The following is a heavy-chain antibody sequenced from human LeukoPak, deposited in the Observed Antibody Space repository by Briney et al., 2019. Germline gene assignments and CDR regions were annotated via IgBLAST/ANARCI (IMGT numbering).Heavy chain of an antibody. D-gene: IGHD6-6*01. Sequence: GGSLRLSCAASGFTFSSYAMHWVRQAPGKGLEWVAVISYDGSNKYYADSVKGRFTTSRDNSKNTLYLQMNSLRAEDTAVYYCAACIAARPSWYYYYGMDAWGQGTTVTVSS. CDR3: AACIAARPSWYYYYGMDA. CDR2: ISYDGSNK. CDR1: GFTFSSYA. J-gene: IGHJ6*02. V-gene: IGHV3-30-3*01.